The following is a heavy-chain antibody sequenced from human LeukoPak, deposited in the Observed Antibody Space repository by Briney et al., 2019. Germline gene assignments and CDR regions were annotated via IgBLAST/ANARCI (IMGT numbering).Heavy chain of an antibody. Sequence: ASVKVSCKASGYTFTSHGISWVRQAPGQGLEWMGWISTYNGNTNYAQKLQGRVSMTTDTSTSTAYMELRSLRSDDTAVYYCARSGRGTYYYFDLWGQGTLVTVSS. V-gene: IGHV1-18*01. CDR3: ARSGRGTYYYFDL. CDR2: ISTYNGNT. D-gene: IGHD1-26*01. J-gene: IGHJ4*02. CDR1: GYTFTSHG.